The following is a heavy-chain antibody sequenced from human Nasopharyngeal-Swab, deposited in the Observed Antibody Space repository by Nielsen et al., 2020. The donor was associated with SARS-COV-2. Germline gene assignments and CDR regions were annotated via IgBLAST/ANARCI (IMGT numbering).Heavy chain of an antibody. Sequence: SETLSLTCAVYGGSFSDNYWNWVRQSPGKGLEWIGEISHLGATNYKSSLKSRVVLSVDSSKSQFSLRLTSVTAADTGVYHCVRGYRTWSFPSSYYYYHMDVWGQGTTVTVSS. V-gene: IGHV4-34*01. CDR1: GGSFSDNY. J-gene: IGHJ6*03. CDR2: ISHLGAT. D-gene: IGHD3-10*01. CDR3: VRGYRTWSFPSSYYYYHMDV.